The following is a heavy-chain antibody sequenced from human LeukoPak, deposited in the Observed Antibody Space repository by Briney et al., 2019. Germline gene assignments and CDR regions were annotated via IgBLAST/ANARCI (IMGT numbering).Heavy chain of an antibody. CDR2: INQDGSEK. Sequence: GRSLRLSCAASGFTFSSYWMSWVRQAPGKGLEWVANINQDGSEKYYVDSVKGRFTISRDNAKNSLYLQMNSLRAEDTAVYYCARDGRDGYIDYWGQGTLVTVCS. CDR3: ARDGRDGYIDY. J-gene: IGHJ4*02. D-gene: IGHD5-24*01. V-gene: IGHV3-7*01. CDR1: GFTFSSYW.